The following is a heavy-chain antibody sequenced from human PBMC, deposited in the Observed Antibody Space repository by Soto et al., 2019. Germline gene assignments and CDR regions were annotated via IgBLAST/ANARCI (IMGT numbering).Heavy chain of an antibody. CDR2: MYHSGST. J-gene: IGHJ4*02. Sequence: SETLSLTCAVSGGSISSGGYSWSWIRQPPGKGLEWLGYMYHSGSTYYNPSLKSRVTISIDRSKNQYFLELYSVTAADTAVYYCATGRYYYGSEYWGQGTLVTVSS. CDR3: ATGRYYYGSEY. CDR1: GGSISSGGYS. D-gene: IGHD3-10*01. V-gene: IGHV4-30-2*02.